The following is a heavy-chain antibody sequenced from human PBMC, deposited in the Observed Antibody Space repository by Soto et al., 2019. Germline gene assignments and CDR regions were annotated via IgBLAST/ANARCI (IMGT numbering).Heavy chain of an antibody. V-gene: IGHV3-11*06. CDR2: VSSSSSYT. CDR1: GFTFSDYY. CDR3: ARHGNWGSTGWFDP. Sequence: GGSLRLSCAASGFTFSDYYMSWIRQAPGKGLEWVSYVSSSSSYTNYADSVKGRFTISRDNAKNSLYLQMNSLRAEDTAVYYCARHGNWGSTGWFDPWGQGTLVTVSS. D-gene: IGHD7-27*01. J-gene: IGHJ5*02.